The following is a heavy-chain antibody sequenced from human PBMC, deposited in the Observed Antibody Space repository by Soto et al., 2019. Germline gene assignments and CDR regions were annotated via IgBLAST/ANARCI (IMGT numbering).Heavy chain of an antibody. V-gene: IGHV4-59*01. J-gene: IGHJ4*02. Sequence: PSETLSLTCTVSGGSISSYYWSWIRQPPGKGLEWIGYIYYSGSTNYNPSLKSRVTISVDTSKNQFSLKLSSVTAADTAVYYCARDRVTTGFLDYWGQGTLVTVSS. CDR2: IYYSGST. D-gene: IGHD4-17*01. CDR3: ARDRVTTGFLDY. CDR1: GGSISSYY.